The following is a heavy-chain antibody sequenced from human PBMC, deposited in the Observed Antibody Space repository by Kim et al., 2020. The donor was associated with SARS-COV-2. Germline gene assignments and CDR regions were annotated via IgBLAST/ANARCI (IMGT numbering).Heavy chain of an antibody. CDR3: ASHGGCSSDSCYGYYGMDF. D-gene: IGHD2-2*01. CDR2: MRRKPYAGTT. V-gene: IGHV3-49*04. CDR1: GFNFGDYA. Sequence: GGSLRLSCAASGFNFGDYAMSWVRQAPGKGLEWVGFMRRKPYAGTTEYAASVKGRLTISRDDSKSIAYLQMNSLKTEDTALYYCASHGGCSSDSCYGYYGMDFWGQGTTVTVSS. J-gene: IGHJ6*02.